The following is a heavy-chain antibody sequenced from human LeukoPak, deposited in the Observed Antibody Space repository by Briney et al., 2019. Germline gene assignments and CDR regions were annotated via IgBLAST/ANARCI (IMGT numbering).Heavy chain of an antibody. CDR3: VSYYYDSSGYYSGFDY. Sequence: PSETLSLTCTVSGGSISSYYWGWIRQPPGKGLEWIGSIYYSGSTYYNPSLKSRVTISVDTYKNKFSLKLTSVTAADTAVYYCVSYYYDSSGYYSGFDYWGQGTLVTVSS. V-gene: IGHV4-39*01. D-gene: IGHD3-22*01. CDR1: GGSISSYY. J-gene: IGHJ4*02. CDR2: IYYSGST.